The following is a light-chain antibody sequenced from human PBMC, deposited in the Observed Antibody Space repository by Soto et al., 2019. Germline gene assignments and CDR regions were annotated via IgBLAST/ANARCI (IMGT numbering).Light chain of an antibody. CDR2: EVS. Sequence: QSALTQPASVSGSPGQSITISCTGTSSDIGGYNYVSWYQQHPGNPPKLMIYEVSNRPSGVSNRLSGSKSGNTASLTISGLQAEDEADYYCSSHTTSNTQVFGGGTKLTVL. CDR3: SSHTTSNTQV. V-gene: IGLV2-14*01. J-gene: IGLJ3*02. CDR1: SSDIGGYNY.